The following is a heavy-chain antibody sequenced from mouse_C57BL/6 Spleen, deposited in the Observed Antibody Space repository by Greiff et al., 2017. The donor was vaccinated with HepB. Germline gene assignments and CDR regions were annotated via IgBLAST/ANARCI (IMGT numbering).Heavy chain of an antibody. V-gene: IGHV5-17*01. CDR2: ISSGSSTI. J-gene: IGHJ3*01. D-gene: IGHD2-1*01. CDR1: GFTFSDYG. CDR3: ARVGGNYFPSFAY. Sequence: EVNVVESGGGLVKPGGSLKLSCAASGFTFSDYGMHWVRQAPEKGLEWVAYISSGSSTIYYADTVKGRFTISRDNAKNTLFLQMTSLRSEDTAMYYCARVGGNYFPSFAYWGQGTLVTVSA.